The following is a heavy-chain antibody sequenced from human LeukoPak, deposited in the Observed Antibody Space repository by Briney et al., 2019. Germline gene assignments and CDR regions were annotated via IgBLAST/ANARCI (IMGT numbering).Heavy chain of an antibody. Sequence: AGGSLRLSCAASGFTFSSYAMHWVRQAPGKGLGWVAVISYDGSKKYYADPVKGRFTISRDNSKNTLYLQMNSLRAEDTAVYYCARDGQYGMDVWGQGTTVTVSS. CDR3: ARDGQYGMDV. J-gene: IGHJ6*02. CDR2: ISYDGSKK. CDR1: GFTFSSYA. V-gene: IGHV3-30*04.